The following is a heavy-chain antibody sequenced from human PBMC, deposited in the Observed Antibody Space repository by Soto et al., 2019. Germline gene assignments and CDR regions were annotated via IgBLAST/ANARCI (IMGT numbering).Heavy chain of an antibody. CDR2: ISGSGGRS. D-gene: IGHD3-16*01. CDR1: GFTFSNYA. V-gene: IGHV3-23*01. J-gene: IGHJ4*02. CDR3: AKAYFVWSSEQPYYFDY. Sequence: EVQLLDSGGGLVQPGGSLRLSCAASGFTFSNYAMTWVRQGPGKGLEWVSGISGSGGRSYYADSVKGRFTISRDNSKSTLNVQMNSLRDEDTAVYYCAKAYFVWSSEQPYYFDYWGQGTLVTVSS.